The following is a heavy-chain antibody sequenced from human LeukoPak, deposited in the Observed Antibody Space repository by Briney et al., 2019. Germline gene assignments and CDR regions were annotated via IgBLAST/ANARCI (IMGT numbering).Heavy chain of an antibody. CDR2: GKT. Sequence: GKTYYADSVKGRFTISRDNSKNTLYLQMSSLRAEDTAVYYCAKVLPSSSSAFYYYGLDVWGQGTTVTVSS. J-gene: IGHJ6*02. CDR3: AKVLPSSSSAFYYYGLDV. V-gene: IGHV3-23*01. D-gene: IGHD6-6*01.